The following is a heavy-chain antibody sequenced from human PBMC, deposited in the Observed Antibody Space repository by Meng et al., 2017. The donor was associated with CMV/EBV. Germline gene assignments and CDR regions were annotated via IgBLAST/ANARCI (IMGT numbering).Heavy chain of an antibody. Sequence: GESLKISCAASGFTFSSYGMHWVRQAPGKGLEWVAVIWYDGSNKYYADSVKGRFTISRDNSKNTLYLQMNSLRAEDTAVYYCAKDLGYCSSTSCYTPVLLDYYGMDVWGQGTTVTVS. D-gene: IGHD2-2*02. V-gene: IGHV3-33*06. CDR2: IWYDGSNK. CDR3: AKDLGYCSSTSCYTPVLLDYYGMDV. CDR1: GFTFSSYG. J-gene: IGHJ6*02.